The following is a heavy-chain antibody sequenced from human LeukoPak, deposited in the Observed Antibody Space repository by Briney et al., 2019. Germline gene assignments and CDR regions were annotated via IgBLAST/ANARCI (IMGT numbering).Heavy chain of an antibody. V-gene: IGHV4-31*03. D-gene: IGHD3-3*01. J-gene: IGHJ6*02. Sequence: SETLSLTCTVSGGSISSGGYYWSWIRQHPGKGLEWIGYIYYSGSTYYNPSLKSRVTISVDTSKNQFSLKLSSVTAADTAVYYCATRGIFRTSYGMDVWGQGTTVTVSS. CDR1: GGSISSGGYY. CDR2: IYYSGST. CDR3: ATRGIFRTSYGMDV.